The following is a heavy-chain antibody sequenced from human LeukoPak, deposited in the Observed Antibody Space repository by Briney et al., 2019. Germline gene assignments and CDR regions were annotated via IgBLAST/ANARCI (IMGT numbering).Heavy chain of an antibody. V-gene: IGHV3-48*02. CDR1: GFTVSSDS. CDR3: SELGITMIGGV. J-gene: IGHJ6*04. CDR2: ISSSGSTI. D-gene: IGHD3-10*02. Sequence: PGGSLRLSCTVSGFTVSSDSMSWVRQAPGKGLEWVSYISSSGSTIYYADTVNGRFTISRDKARNALYLQMNRLSDGDTDVYLFSELGITMIGGVWGKGTTVTISS.